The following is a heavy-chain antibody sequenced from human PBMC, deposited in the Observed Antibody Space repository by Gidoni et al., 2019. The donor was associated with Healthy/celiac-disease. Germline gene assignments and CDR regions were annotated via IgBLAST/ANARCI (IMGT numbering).Heavy chain of an antibody. CDR1: GFTFSSYA. Sequence: EVQLLESGGGLVQPGGSLRLSCAASGFTFSSYAMSWVRQAPGKGLEWVSAISGSGGSTYYADSVKGRFTISRDNSKNTLYLQMYSLRAEDTAVYYCAPDFWSGYYTGNDAFDIWGQGTMVTVSS. J-gene: IGHJ3*02. CDR3: APDFWSGYYTGNDAFDI. D-gene: IGHD3-3*01. V-gene: IGHV3-23*01. CDR2: ISGSGGST.